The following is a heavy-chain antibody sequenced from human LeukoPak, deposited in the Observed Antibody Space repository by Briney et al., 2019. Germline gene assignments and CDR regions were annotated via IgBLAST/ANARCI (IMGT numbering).Heavy chain of an antibody. D-gene: IGHD2/OR15-2a*01. CDR3: AKDLRPSPSPVLYDWFDP. Sequence: PGGSLRLSCAASGFTFSSYAMHWVRQAPGKGLEWVAVISYDGSNKYYADSVKGRFTISRDNSKNTLYLQMNSLRAEDTAVYYCAKDLRPSPSPVLYDWFDPWGQGTLVTVSS. CDR2: ISYDGSNK. V-gene: IGHV3-30*04. CDR1: GFTFSSYA. J-gene: IGHJ5*02.